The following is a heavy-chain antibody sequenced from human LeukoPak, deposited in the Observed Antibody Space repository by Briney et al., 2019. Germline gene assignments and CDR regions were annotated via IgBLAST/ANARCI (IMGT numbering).Heavy chain of an antibody. CDR1: GGSISSGSYY. Sequence: SETLSLTCTVSGGSISSGSYYWSWIRQPAGKGLEWIGRIYTSGSTNYNPSLKSRVTISVDTSKNQFSLKLSSVTAADTAVYYCARGIAAAGTVWFDPWGQGTLVTVSS. J-gene: IGHJ5*02. CDR2: IYTSGST. D-gene: IGHD6-13*01. CDR3: ARGIAAAGTVWFDP. V-gene: IGHV4-61*02.